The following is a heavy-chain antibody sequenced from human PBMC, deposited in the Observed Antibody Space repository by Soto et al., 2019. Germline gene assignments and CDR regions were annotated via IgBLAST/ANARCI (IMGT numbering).Heavy chain of an antibody. J-gene: IGHJ4*02. Sequence: PGGSLRLSCAASGFAFSIYAMGWVRQAPGKGLEWVSVISGNGGSTYYPESVKGRFAISRDISKNTLFLQMNGLRAEDTAVYYCARLGGYSGYDSFDYWGQGTLVTVSS. CDR3: ARLGGYSGYDSFDY. CDR1: GFAFSIYA. D-gene: IGHD5-12*01. V-gene: IGHV3-23*01. CDR2: ISGNGGST.